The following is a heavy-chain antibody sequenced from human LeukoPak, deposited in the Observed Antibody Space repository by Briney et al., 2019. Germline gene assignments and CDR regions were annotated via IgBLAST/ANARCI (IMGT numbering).Heavy chain of an antibody. CDR1: GFTFTSYT. J-gene: IGHJ3*01. CDR2: IRTSGGVV. CDR3: VRDQFYAFDV. Sequence: GGSLRLSCAASGFTFTSYTTNWVRQAPGKGLEWISYIRTSGGVVSYTDSVGGRFTISTDSAKNSLYLQMNSLRDDDTAVYYCVRDQFYAFDVWGQGTMVTVSS. V-gene: IGHV3-48*02.